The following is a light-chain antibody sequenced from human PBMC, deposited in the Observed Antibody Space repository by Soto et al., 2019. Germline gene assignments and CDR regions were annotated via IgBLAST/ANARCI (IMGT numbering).Light chain of an antibody. J-gene: IGLJ1*01. CDR1: SSDVGGNNY. CDR2: DVS. CDR3: SSLTGTSYA. Sequence: SVLPQPGSVSGSPGRSIPISCTGASSDVGGNNYVSWYQQYPGKAPKLMVCDVSNRPSGVSNRFCGSKSGNTASLTISGLQAEDEADYSCSSLTGTSYAFATGTKVTVL. V-gene: IGLV2-14*01.